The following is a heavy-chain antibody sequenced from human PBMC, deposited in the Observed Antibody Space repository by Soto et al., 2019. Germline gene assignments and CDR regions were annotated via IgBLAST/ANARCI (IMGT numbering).Heavy chain of an antibody. D-gene: IGHD6-19*01. J-gene: IGHJ3*02. CDR1: GGSFSGYY. Sequence: SETLSLTCAVYGGSFSGYYWSWIRQPPGKGLEWIGEINHSGSTNYNPSLKSRVTISVDTSKNQFSLKLSSVTAADTAVYHCARTGYSSGWYKAAFDIWGQGTMVTV. CDR3: ARTGYSSGWYKAAFDI. V-gene: IGHV4-34*01. CDR2: INHSGST.